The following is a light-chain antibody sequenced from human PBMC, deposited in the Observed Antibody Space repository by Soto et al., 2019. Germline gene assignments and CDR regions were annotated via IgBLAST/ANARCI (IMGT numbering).Light chain of an antibody. J-gene: IGKJ1*01. V-gene: IGKV1-5*01. CDR2: DAS. CDR1: QSITGW. CDR3: QQYRSYWT. Sequence: DIQMTQSPSTVSATVGDSVTITCRASQSITGWLAWYQQKPGEAPKLLLYDASSLVSGVPSRFSGSGSGTEFTLIISSLQPDDSATYYCQQYRSYWTFGQGTKVDIK.